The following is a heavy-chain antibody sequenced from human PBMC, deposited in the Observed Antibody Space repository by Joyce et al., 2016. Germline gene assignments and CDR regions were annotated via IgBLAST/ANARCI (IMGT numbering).Heavy chain of an antibody. CDR3: ATDPYGDYFDY. D-gene: IGHD4-17*01. CDR1: GASISGRYW. CDR2: IFHTGST. J-gene: IGHJ4*02. Sequence: QVQLQESGPGLVKPSGTLSLTCAVSGASISGRYWWNWVRQPPGKGLEWIGEIFHTGSTNYSTSLKSRVTMSVDKSKNQFSLKLTSVTAADTAVYFCATDPYGDYFDYWGQGTLVTVSS. V-gene: IGHV4-4*02.